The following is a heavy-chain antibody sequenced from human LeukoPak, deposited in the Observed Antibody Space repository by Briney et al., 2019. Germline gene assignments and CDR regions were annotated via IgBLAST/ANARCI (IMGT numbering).Heavy chain of an antibody. J-gene: IGHJ3*02. D-gene: IGHD4-23*01. Sequence: ASVKVSCKASGYTFTGYYMHWVRQAPGQGLEWMGWINPNSGGTNYAQKFQGRVTMTRDTSISTAYMELSRLRSEDTAMYYCARVRDYGGNTDAFDIWGQGTMVTVSS. CDR2: INPNSGGT. CDR1: GYTFTGYY. CDR3: ARVRDYGGNTDAFDI. V-gene: IGHV1-2*02.